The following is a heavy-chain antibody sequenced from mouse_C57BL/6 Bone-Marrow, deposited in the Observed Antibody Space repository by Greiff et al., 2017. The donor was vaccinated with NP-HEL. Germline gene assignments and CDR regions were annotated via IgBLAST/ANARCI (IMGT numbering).Heavy chain of an antibody. D-gene: IGHD2-1*01. CDR2: IDPSDSYT. Sequence: QVQLQQPGAELVRPGTSVKLSCKASGYTFTSYWMHWVKQRPGQGLEWIGVIDPSDSYTNYNQKFKGKATLTVDTSSSTAYMQLSSLTSEDSAVYYCARFTLYGNYLAWFAYWGQGTLVTVSA. V-gene: IGHV1-59*01. J-gene: IGHJ3*01. CDR1: GYTFTSYW. CDR3: ARFTLYGNYLAWFAY.